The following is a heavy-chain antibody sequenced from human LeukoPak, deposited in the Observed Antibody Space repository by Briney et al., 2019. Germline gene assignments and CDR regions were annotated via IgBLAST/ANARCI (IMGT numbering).Heavy chain of an antibody. Sequence: GGSLRLSWVASGFTFSNYWMSWVRQAPGKGLEGVAFIRYDGSNKYYADSVKGRFTISRDNSKNTLYLQMNSLRPEDTAVYYCARGGKIALAGTRSSQYFQDWGQGTLVTVSS. CDR2: IRYDGSNK. J-gene: IGHJ1*01. CDR1: GFTFSNYW. D-gene: IGHD6-19*01. V-gene: IGHV3-30*02. CDR3: ARGGKIALAGTRSSQYFQD.